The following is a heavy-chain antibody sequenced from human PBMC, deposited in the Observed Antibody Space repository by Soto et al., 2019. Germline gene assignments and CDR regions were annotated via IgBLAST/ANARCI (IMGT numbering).Heavy chain of an antibody. CDR2: IYYSGST. CDR3: ARRTRRNYYGSGSFYYMDV. Sequence: SETLSLTCTVPGGSISSYYWSWIRQPPGKGLEWIGYIYYSGSTNYNPSLKSRVTISVDTSKNQFSLKLSSVTAADTAVYYCARRTRRNYYGSGSFYYMDVWGKGTTVTVSS. CDR1: GGSISSYY. J-gene: IGHJ6*03. V-gene: IGHV4-59*08. D-gene: IGHD3-10*01.